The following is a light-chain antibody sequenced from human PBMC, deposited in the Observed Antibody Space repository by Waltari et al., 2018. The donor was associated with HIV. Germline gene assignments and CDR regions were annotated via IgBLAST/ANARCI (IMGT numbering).Light chain of an antibody. J-gene: IGKJ5*01. CDR3: QQYNSDPS. Sequence: DIHMTPSPSTLSAFVGDSVAIPCRASQGISNWLAWYQQKPGKAPKLLIHKASVLENGVSSRFSGSRFGTDFTLIIDSLEPDDFATYYCQQYNSDPSFGQGTRLEMK. CDR1: QGISNW. V-gene: IGKV1-5*03. CDR2: KAS.